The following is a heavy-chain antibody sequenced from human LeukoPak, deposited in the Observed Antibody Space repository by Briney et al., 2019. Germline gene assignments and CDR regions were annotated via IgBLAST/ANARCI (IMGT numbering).Heavy chain of an antibody. V-gene: IGHV4-34*01. D-gene: IGHD3-10*01. CDR1: GESFSGYY. CDR2: INHSGST. CDR3: ASLGPVRGANRPIDY. Sequence: KSSETLSLTCDVYGESFSGYYWNWIRQPPGKGLEWIGEINHSGSTNYNPSLKSRVTMSVDTSKNQFSLKLSSVTAADTAVYYCASLGPVRGANRPIDYWGQGTLVTVSS. J-gene: IGHJ4*02.